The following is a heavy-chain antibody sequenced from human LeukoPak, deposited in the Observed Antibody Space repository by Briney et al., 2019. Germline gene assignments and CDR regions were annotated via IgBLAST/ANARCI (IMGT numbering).Heavy chain of an antibody. CDR2: MDLDGREK. CDR1: GFTFSRFW. J-gene: IGHJ3*02. D-gene: IGHD1-26*01. Sequence: PGGSLRLSCAASGFTFSRFWMTWVRQAPGKGLEWVAKMDLDGREKDYVDSVKGRFTISRDNAKNSLYLQMNSLRAEDTAVYYCASEAVGATGYDAFDIWGQGTMVTVSS. CDR3: ASEAVGATGYDAFDI. V-gene: IGHV3-7*01.